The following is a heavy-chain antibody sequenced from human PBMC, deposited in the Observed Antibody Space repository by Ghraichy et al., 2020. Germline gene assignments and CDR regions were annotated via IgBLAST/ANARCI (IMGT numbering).Heavy chain of an antibody. CDR2: IGGGGVDTT. Sequence: ETLSLTCAASGFIVSSYGMSWVRQAPGKGLEWVASIGGGGVDTTIYTDSVKGRFTISRDNSKNMLFLHINNLRAEDTAFYFCAARYNTDYYWGQGTLVTVSS. CDR3: AARYNTDYY. D-gene: IGHD1-14*01. CDR1: GFIVSSYG. J-gene: IGHJ4*02. V-gene: IGHV3-23*01.